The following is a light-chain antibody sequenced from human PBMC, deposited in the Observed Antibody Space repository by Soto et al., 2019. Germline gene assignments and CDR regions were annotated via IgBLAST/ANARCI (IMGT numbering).Light chain of an antibody. J-gene: IGKJ2*01. CDR2: WAS. Sequence: EIVLTQSPATLSLSPGERATLSCRASQSVSRYLAWYQQKPGQPPKLLIYWASTRESGVPDRFSGSGSGTAFTLTIRSLQAEDVAIYYCQQYYSSPYTFGQGTKLEI. CDR3: QQYYSSPYT. V-gene: IGKV4-1*01. CDR1: QSVSRY.